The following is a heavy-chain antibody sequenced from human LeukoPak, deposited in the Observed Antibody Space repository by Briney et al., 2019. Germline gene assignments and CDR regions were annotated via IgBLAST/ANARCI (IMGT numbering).Heavy chain of an antibody. J-gene: IGHJ5*02. CDR3: AKRAVTTAGDLWFDP. D-gene: IGHD2-21*01. CDR1: GGSVNNNY. Sequence: SETLSLTCTVSGGSVNNNYWGWIRQPPGKGLEWVGYIYSSGSTTYNPSLESRLTISIDTSKNHFSLKLSSVTAADTAVYYCAKRAVTTAGDLWFDPWGQRTLVTVSS. CDR2: IYSSGST. V-gene: IGHV4-59*08.